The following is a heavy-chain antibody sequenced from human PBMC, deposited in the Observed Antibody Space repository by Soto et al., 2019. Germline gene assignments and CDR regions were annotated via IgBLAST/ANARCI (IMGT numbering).Heavy chain of an antibody. CDR2: IYYSGET. D-gene: IGHD2-2*01. CDR3: ATLPVPGNFDN. V-gene: IGHV4-39*01. Sequence: SETLSLTCTVSGGSITSRNYYWAWVRQPPGKGLEWIGNIYYSGETYYHSSFRSRLTVSVDTTKNQFSLKLRSLTAADTAMYYSATLPVPGNFDNWGQGTLVTVSS. J-gene: IGHJ4*02. CDR1: GGSITSRNYY.